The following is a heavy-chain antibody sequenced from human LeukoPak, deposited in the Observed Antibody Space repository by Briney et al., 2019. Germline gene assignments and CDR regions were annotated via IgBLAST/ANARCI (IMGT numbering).Heavy chain of an antibody. CDR3: AKGSDIVLMVYAPDAFDI. Sequence: GGSLRLSCAVSGFTFISYAMSWVRQAPGKGLEWVSAISGSGGSTYYADSVKGRFTISRDNSKNTLYLQMNSLRAEDTAVYYCAKGSDIVLMVYAPDAFDIWGQGTMVTVSS. CDR1: GFTFISYA. D-gene: IGHD2-8*01. J-gene: IGHJ3*02. CDR2: ISGSGGST. V-gene: IGHV3-23*01.